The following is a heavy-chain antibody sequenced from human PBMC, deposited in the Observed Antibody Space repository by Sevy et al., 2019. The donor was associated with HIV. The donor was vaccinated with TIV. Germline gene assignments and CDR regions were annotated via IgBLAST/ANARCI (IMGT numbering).Heavy chain of an antibody. J-gene: IGHJ5*02. D-gene: IGHD3-10*01. Sequence: GGSLRLSCAASEITFSNFWMHWVRQVPGKGLVWVSYINGDGDITDYADSVKGRLTISRDNAKNTLYLQMNSLRPEDTALYFCATDPGGSYYPIDHWGRGTWVTASS. V-gene: IGHV3-74*01. CDR1: EITFSNFW. CDR3: ATDPGGSYYPIDH. CDR2: INGDGDIT.